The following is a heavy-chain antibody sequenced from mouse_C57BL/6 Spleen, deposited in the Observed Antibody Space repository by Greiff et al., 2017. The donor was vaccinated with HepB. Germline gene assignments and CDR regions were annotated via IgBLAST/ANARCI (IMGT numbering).Heavy chain of an antibody. CDR2: ISYDGSN. CDR1: GYSITSGYY. J-gene: IGHJ1*03. Sequence: VQLKESGPGLVKPSQSLSLTCSVTGYSITSGYYWNWIRQFPGNKLEWMGYISYDGSNNYNPSLKNRISITRDTSKNQFFLKLNSVTTEDTATYYCARQFYWYFDVWGTGTTVTVSS. CDR3: ARQFYWYFDV. V-gene: IGHV3-6*01.